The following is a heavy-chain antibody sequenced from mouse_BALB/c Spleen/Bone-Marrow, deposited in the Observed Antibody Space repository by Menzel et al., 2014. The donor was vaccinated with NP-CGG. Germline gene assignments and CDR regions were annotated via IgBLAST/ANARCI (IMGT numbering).Heavy chain of an antibody. J-gene: IGHJ4*01. V-gene: IGHV2-5*01. CDR2: IWRGGST. Sequence: QAQLQQPGPGLVQPSQSLSITCTVSGFSLTSYGVHWVRQSPGKGLEWLGVIWRGGSTDYNAAFMSRLSITKDNSKSQVFFKMNSLQADDTAIYYCAKIGTTTGAMDYWGQGTSVTVSS. CDR3: AKIGTTTGAMDY. CDR1: GFSLTSYG. D-gene: IGHD2-14*01.